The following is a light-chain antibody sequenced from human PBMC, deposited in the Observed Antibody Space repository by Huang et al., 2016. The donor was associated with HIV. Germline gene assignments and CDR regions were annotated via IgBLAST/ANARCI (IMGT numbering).Light chain of an antibody. Sequence: EIVLTQSPGTLSLSPGERATLSCRASQIVSSTYLAWYQQKPGQAPRLLFYGASSRATGIPDRFSGSGSGTDFTLTISRLEPEDLAVYYCQQYDSSPWTFGQGTKVEIK. CDR3: QQYDSSPWT. J-gene: IGKJ1*01. CDR2: GAS. CDR1: QIVSSTY. V-gene: IGKV3-20*01.